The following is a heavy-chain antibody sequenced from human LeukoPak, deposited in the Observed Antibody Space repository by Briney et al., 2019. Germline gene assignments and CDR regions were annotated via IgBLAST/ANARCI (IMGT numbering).Heavy chain of an antibody. J-gene: IGHJ4*02. D-gene: IGHD3-9*01. CDR3: ASRRETYYDILTGYYFDH. Sequence: GGSLRLSCAAAGLTSANGWMNWVRQAPGKGLEWVANIKQDGSEKYYVDSVKGRFTISRDNTKNSLYLQMNSLRAEDTAVYYCASRRETYYDILTGYYFDHWGQGTLVTVSS. V-gene: IGHV3-7*01. CDR1: GLTSANGW. CDR2: IKQDGSEK.